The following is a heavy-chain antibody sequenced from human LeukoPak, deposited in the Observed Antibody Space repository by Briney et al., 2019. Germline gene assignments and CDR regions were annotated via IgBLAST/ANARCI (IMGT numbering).Heavy chain of an antibody. Sequence: ASVKVSCKASGYTFTGYYMHWVRQAPGQGLEWMGWINPNSGGTNYAQKFQGRVTMTRDTSISTACMELSRLRSDDTAVYYCARLYCSSTSCYTLDYWGQGTLVTVSS. CDR2: INPNSGGT. CDR3: ARLYCSSTSCYTLDY. CDR1: GYTFTGYY. J-gene: IGHJ4*02. D-gene: IGHD2-2*02. V-gene: IGHV1-2*02.